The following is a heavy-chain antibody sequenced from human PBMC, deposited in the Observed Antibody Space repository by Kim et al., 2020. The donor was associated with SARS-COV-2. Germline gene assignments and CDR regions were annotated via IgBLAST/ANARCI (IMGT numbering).Heavy chain of an antibody. V-gene: IGHV3-53*01. J-gene: IGHJ3*02. D-gene: IGHD3-22*01. Sequence: GGSLRLSCAASGFTVSSNYMSWVRQAPGKGLEWVSVIYSGGSTYYADSVKGRFTISRDNSKNTLYLQMNSLRAEDTAVYYCARDVEYYYDSSGYYSDAFDIWGQGTMVTVSS. CDR3: ARDVEYYYDSSGYYSDAFDI. CDR2: IYSGGST. CDR1: GFTVSSNY.